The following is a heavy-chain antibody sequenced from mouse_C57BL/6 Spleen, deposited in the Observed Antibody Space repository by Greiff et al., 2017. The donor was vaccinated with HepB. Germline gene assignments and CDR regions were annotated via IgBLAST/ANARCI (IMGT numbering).Heavy chain of an antibody. CDR2: IHPNSGST. V-gene: IGHV1-64*01. Sequence: QVQLQQSGAELVKPGASVKLSCKASGYTFTSYWMHWVKQRPGQGLEWIGMIHPNSGSTNYNEKFKSKATLTVDKSSSTAYMQLSSLTSEDSAVYYCARDYDYGRSYYFDYWGQGTTLTVSS. CDR3: ARDYDYGRSYYFDY. D-gene: IGHD2-4*01. CDR1: GYTFTSYW. J-gene: IGHJ2*01.